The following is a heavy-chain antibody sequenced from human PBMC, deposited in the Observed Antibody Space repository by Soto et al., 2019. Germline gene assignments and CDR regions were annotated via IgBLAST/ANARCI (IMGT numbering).Heavy chain of an antibody. CDR3: ARATYSSSYYFDS. V-gene: IGHV3-48*03. J-gene: IGHJ4*02. Sequence: GGSLRLSCAASGFTCSSFEMNWVRQAPGKGLEWVSKIGSSGSTIWYADCVKGRFTISRDHAKNSLYLQMNSLRGEDTAVYYCARATYSSSYYFDSWGQGTLVTVSS. CDR1: GFTCSSFE. D-gene: IGHD6-6*01. CDR2: IGSSGSTI.